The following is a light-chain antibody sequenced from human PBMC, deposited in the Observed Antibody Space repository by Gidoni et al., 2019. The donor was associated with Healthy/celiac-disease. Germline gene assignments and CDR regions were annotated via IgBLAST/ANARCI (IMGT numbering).Light chain of an antibody. Sequence: DIEMTQTPRTLSVTPGQPASITCKPSQSLLHSDGKTYLYWYLQKPGQPPQLLIYEVSNRFSGVPARFRGSGSGTAFTLKLSRVEAEDVGVYYCMQSIQLPLTFGGGTKVEIK. CDR3: MQSIQLPLT. V-gene: IGKV2D-29*01. CDR1: QSLLHSDGKTY. J-gene: IGKJ4*01. CDR2: EVS.